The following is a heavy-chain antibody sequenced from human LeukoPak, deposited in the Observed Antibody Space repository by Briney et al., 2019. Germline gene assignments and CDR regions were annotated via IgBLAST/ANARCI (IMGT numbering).Heavy chain of an antibody. J-gene: IGHJ4*02. V-gene: IGHV3-23*01. Sequence: GGSLRLSCAASGFTFSSYGMSWVRQAPGKGLEWVSAISGSGGSTYYADSVKGRFTISRDNSKNTLYLQMNSLRAEDTAVYYCAKWGYYYDSSGYYYGRNWGQGTLVTVSS. D-gene: IGHD3-22*01. CDR3: AKWGYYYDSSGYYYGRN. CDR2: ISGSGGST. CDR1: GFTFSSYG.